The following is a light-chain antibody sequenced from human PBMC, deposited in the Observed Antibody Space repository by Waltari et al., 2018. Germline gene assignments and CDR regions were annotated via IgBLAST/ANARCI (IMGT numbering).Light chain of an antibody. CDR2: GAS. CDR3: QQYGSSPET. V-gene: IGKV3-20*01. Sequence: EIVFTQSRGPSSVSPGERPTLPCRASQSVSGSYLAWYQQKPGQAPRLLIYGASNRATGIPDRISGSGSGTDFTLTISRLESEDFAVYYCQQYGSSPETFGPGTKVEAK. J-gene: IGKJ1*01. CDR1: QSVSGSY.